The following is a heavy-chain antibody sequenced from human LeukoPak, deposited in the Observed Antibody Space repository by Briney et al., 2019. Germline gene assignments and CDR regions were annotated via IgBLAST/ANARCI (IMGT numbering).Heavy chain of an antibody. CDR3: AKLFGGWYSSGWYGDY. CDR2: IWYDGSNK. V-gene: IGHV3-33*06. CDR1: GFTFSSYG. Sequence: GGSLRLSCAASGFTFSSYGMHRVRQAPGKGLEWVAVIWYDGSNKYYADSVKGRFTISGDNSKNTLYLQMNSLRAEDTAVYYCAKLFGGWYSSGWYGDYWGQGTLVTVSS. J-gene: IGHJ4*02. D-gene: IGHD6-19*01.